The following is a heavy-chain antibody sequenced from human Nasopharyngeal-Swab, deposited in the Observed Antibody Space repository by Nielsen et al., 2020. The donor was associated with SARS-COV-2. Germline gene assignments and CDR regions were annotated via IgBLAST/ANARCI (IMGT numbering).Heavy chain of an antibody. CDR1: GFTFSSYS. V-gene: IGHV3-21*04. D-gene: IGHD3-10*01. CDR3: AKVWFGELGLYYFDY. Sequence: GGSLRLSCAASGFTFSSYSMNWVRQAPGKGLEWVSSISSSSSYIYYADSVKGRFTISRDNSKNTLYLQMNSLRAEDTAVYYCAKVWFGELGLYYFDYWGQGTLVTVSS. J-gene: IGHJ4*02. CDR2: ISSSSSYI.